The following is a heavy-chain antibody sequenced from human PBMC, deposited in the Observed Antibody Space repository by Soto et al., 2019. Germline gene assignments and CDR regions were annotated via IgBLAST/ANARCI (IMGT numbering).Heavy chain of an antibody. Sequence: GSLRLSCAASGFFFSQYGMHWVRLAPGKGLEWVAMIYHDGTNKEYIESVKGRFTISRDNAKNTVSLQMSSLRAEDTAVYYCARDFRMSVAGRGFDLWGQGTMVTVSS. CDR2: IYHDGTNK. J-gene: IGHJ3*01. CDR3: ARDFRMSVAGRGFDL. CDR1: GFFFSQYG. V-gene: IGHV3-30*12. D-gene: IGHD6-19*01.